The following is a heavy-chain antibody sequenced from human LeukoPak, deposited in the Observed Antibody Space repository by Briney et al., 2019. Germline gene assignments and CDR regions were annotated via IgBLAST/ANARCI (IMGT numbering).Heavy chain of an antibody. J-gene: IGHJ6*03. D-gene: IGHD6-13*01. Sequence: SQTLSLTCTVSGGSISSGSYYWSWIRQPAGKGLEWIGRIYTSGSTNYNPSLKSRVTISVDTSKNQFSLKLSSVTAADTAVYYCARDHRYSSSWYPYYYYYMDVWGKGTTVTISS. CDR1: GGSISSGSYY. CDR2: IYTSGST. V-gene: IGHV4-61*02. CDR3: ARDHRYSSSWYPYYYYYMDV.